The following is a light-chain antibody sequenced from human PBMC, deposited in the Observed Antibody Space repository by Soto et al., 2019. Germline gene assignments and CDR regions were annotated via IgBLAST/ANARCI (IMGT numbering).Light chain of an antibody. Sequence: EIVLTQSPGTLSLSPGERATLSCRASQSVGSSYLAWYRQKPGQAPRLLIYDGYSRATGSPDTFSGSGSGTDFTLTISRLEPEDFAVYYCQQYGSLPITFGQGTRLEIK. CDR2: DGY. J-gene: IGKJ5*01. V-gene: IGKV3-20*01. CDR3: QQYGSLPIT. CDR1: QSVGSSY.